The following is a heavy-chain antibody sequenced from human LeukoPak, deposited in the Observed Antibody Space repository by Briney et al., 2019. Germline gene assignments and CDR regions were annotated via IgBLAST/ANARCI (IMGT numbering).Heavy chain of an antibody. Sequence: SETLSLTCTVSGGSISSSSYYWGWIRQPPGKGLEWIGSIYYSGSTYYNPSLKSRVTISVDTSKNQFSLKLSSVTAADTAVYYCARGDSGTVGYWGQGTLVTVSS. V-gene: IGHV4-39*01. CDR3: ARGDSGTVGY. CDR1: GGSISSSSYY. D-gene: IGHD1-26*01. J-gene: IGHJ4*02. CDR2: IYYSGST.